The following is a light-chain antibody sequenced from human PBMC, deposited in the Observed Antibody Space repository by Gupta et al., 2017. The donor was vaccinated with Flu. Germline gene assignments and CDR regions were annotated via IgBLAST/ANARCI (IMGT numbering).Light chain of an antibody. J-gene: IGKJ5*01. CDR3: QQYYITPPT. V-gene: IGKV4-1*01. Sequence: DIVMTQSPDSLAVSLGERAPINCKSSQTVLYSSNNKNYLAWYQQKAGQPPKLLIYWASTRESGVPDRFSGSGSGTDFTLTISSLQAEDVAVYYCQQYYITPPTFGQGTRLEIK. CDR2: WAS. CDR1: QTVLYSSNNKNY.